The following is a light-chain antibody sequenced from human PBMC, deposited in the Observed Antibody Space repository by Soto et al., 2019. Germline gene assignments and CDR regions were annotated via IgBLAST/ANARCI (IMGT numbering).Light chain of an antibody. Sequence: DIQMTQSPSTQSASVGDSVTITCRASQSISTWLAWYQQKPGKAPKLLIYDASSLEGGVPSRFSGSGPGTEFTLTISGLQPDDFATYYCQQYNSFSWTFGQGTKVDIK. CDR3: QQYNSFSWT. CDR1: QSISTW. CDR2: DAS. J-gene: IGKJ1*01. V-gene: IGKV1-5*01.